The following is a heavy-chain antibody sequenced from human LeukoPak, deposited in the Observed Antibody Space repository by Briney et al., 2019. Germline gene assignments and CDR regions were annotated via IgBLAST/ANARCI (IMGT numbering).Heavy chain of an antibody. V-gene: IGHV1-18*01. CDR2: ISDYNGNT. CDR3: ARDPGSGWYNPTEDAFDI. CDR1: GYSFISYG. Sequence: GASVKVSCKASGYSFISYGISWVRQAPGQGLEWMGWISDYNGNTNYAQKFQGRVTMTTDTSTSTAYMDLRNLRSDDTAVYYCARDPGSGWYNPTEDAFDIWGQGTLVTVSS. D-gene: IGHD6-19*01. J-gene: IGHJ4*02.